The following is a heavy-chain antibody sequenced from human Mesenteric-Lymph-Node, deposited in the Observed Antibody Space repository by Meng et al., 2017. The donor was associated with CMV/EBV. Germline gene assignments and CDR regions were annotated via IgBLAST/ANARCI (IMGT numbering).Heavy chain of an antibody. J-gene: IGHJ6*02. V-gene: IGHV1-18*01. Sequence: VKVSCKASGYTFTSYAISWVRQAPGQGLEWMGRISDYNGNTNYAQKLQCRVTMTTDTSTSTAYMELRSLRSDDTAVYYCARVNGATAVVYYYGMDVWGQGTTVTVSS. CDR2: ISDYNGNT. D-gene: IGHD4-23*01. CDR1: GYTFTSYA. CDR3: ARVNGATAVVYYYGMDV.